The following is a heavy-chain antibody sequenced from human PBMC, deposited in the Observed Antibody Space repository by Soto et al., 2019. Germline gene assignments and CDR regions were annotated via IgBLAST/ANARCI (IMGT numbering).Heavy chain of an antibody. V-gene: IGHV3-23*01. J-gene: IGHJ4*02. D-gene: IGHD3-22*01. Sequence: EVQLLESGGGLVQPGGSLRLSCAASGFTFSSYAMSWVRQAPGKGLEWVSVISGSGGTTYYADSVKGRFTISRDNSKNTLYLQMNSLRAGVTAVYYCAKMEEYYYDTSGYYYGYWGQGTLVTVSS. CDR2: ISGSGGTT. CDR3: AKMEEYYYDTSGYYYGY. CDR1: GFTFSSYA.